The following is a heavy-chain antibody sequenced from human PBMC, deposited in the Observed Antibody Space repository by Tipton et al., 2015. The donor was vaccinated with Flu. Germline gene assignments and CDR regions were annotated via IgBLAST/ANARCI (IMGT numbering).Heavy chain of an antibody. CDR3: ARVPPFNSWNDESDY. J-gene: IGHJ4*02. D-gene: IGHD1-20*01. Sequence: TLSLTCTVSGDSLSSYYWTWIRQPAGKGLEWIGRIYSSGSTKYSPSFKSRVIMSVDTSKNKFSLNLKSVTAADTAVYYCARVPPFNSWNDESDYWGQGTLVTVSS. CDR2: IYSSGST. CDR1: GDSLSSYY. V-gene: IGHV4-4*07.